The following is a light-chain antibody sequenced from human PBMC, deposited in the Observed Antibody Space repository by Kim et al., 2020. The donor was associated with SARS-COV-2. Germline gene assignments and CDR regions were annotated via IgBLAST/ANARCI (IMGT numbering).Light chain of an antibody. CDR2: QDI. J-gene: IGLJ2*01. Sequence: SYELTQPPSVSVSPGQTASITCSGDKLGDKYVCWFQQKSGQSPVLVIYQDIKWPSGIPERFSGSNSGNTVTLTLSGTQALDEADYYCQTWDSSTAVFGGG. V-gene: IGLV3-1*01. CDR1: KLGDKY. CDR3: QTWDSSTAV.